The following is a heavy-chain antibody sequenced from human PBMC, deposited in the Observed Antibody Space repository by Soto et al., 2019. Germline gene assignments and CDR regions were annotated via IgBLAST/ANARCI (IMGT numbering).Heavy chain of an antibody. J-gene: IGHJ6*02. V-gene: IGHV4-34*01. CDR1: GGSFSGYY. CDR2: INHSGST. CDR3: ARGLITMVRGVIPYYYYGMDV. D-gene: IGHD3-10*01. Sequence: SETLSLTCAVYGGSFSGYYWSWIRQPPGKGLEWIGEINHSGSTNYNPSLKSRVTISVDTSKNQFSLKLSSVTAADTAVYYCARGLITMVRGVIPYYYYGMDVWGQGTTVTVSS.